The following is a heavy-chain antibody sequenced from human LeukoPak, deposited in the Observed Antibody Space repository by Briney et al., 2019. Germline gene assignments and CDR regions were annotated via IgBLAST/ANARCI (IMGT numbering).Heavy chain of an antibody. Sequence: GGSLRLSCAASGFTFSSYAMSWVRQAPGKGLEWVSAISGSGGSTYYADSVKGRFTISRDNSKNTLYLQMNSLRAEDTAVYYCAKYYSGGSCYSLFDYWGQGTLVTVSS. D-gene: IGHD2-15*01. CDR3: AKYYSGGSCYSLFDY. V-gene: IGHV3-23*01. J-gene: IGHJ4*02. CDR2: ISGSGGST. CDR1: GFTFSSYA.